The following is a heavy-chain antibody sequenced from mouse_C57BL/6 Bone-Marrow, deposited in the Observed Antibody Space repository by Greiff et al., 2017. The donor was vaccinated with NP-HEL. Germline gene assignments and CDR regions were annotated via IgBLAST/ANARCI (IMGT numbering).Heavy chain of an antibody. Sequence: VQLQQPGAELVMPGASVKLSCKASGYTFTSYWMHWVKQRPGQGLEWIGEIDPSDSYTNYNQKFKGKSTLTVDKSSSTAYMQLSSLTSEDAAVYYCARRGSLMDYWGQGTSVTVSS. CDR2: IDPSDSYT. V-gene: IGHV1-69*01. CDR3: ARRGSLMDY. J-gene: IGHJ4*01. D-gene: IGHD1-1*02. CDR1: GYTFTSYW.